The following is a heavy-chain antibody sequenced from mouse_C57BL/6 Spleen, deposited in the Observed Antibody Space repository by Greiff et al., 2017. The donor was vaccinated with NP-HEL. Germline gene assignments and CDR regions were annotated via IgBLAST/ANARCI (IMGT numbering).Heavy chain of an antibody. V-gene: IGHV3-6*01. CDR2: ISYDGSN. CDR1: GYSITSGYY. J-gene: IGHJ1*03. CDR3: ARGEYYYGSSLYWYFDV. Sequence: VQLKESGPGLVKPSQSLSLTCSVTGYSITSGYYWNWIRQFPGNKLEWMGYISYDGSNNYNPSFKNRISITRDTSKNQFFLKLNSVTTEDTATYYCARGEYYYGSSLYWYFDVWGTGTTVTVSS. D-gene: IGHD1-1*01.